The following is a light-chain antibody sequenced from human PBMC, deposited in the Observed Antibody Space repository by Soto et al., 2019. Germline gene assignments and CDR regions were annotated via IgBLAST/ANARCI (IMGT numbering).Light chain of an antibody. V-gene: IGLV1-40*01. J-gene: IGLJ1*01. Sequence: QSVLTQPPSVSEAPGQRVTISCTGSSSNIGAGYEAHWYQQVPGTAPKLLIYENNNRPSGVPDRFSGSKSGTSAFLAITGLQAEDEAEYYCQSYDSSLSGYVFGTGTKVNVL. CDR1: SSNIGAGYE. CDR3: QSYDSSLSGYV. CDR2: ENN.